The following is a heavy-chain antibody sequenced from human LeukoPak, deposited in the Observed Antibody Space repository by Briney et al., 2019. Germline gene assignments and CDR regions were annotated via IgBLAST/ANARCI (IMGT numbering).Heavy chain of an antibody. D-gene: IGHD6-13*01. Sequence: PSETLSLTCTVSGGSISSYYWSWIRQPPGKGLEWIGYIYYSGSTNYNPSLKSRVTMSVATSKNQFSLKLSSVTAADTAVYYCARTPTSRKRFLGGAAAGTDYYYSYYMDVWGKGTTVTISS. CDR2: IYYSGST. J-gene: IGHJ6*03. CDR3: ARTPTSRKRFLGGAAAGTDYYYSYYMDV. V-gene: IGHV4-59*12. CDR1: GGSISSYY.